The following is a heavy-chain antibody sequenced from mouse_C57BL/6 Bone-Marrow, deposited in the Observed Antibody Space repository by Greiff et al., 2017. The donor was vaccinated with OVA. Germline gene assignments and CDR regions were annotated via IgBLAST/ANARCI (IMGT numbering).Heavy chain of an antibody. J-gene: IGHJ1*03. V-gene: IGHV1-39*01. CDR1: GYSFTDYN. Sequence: EVQLQQSGPELVKPGASVKISCKASGYSFTDYNMNWVKQSNGKSLEWIGVINPNYGTTSYNQKFKGKATLTVDQSSSTAYMQLNSLSSEDSAVYYYAFYYGGIYRYFDVWGTGTTITVSS. CDR3: AFYYGGIYRYFDV. D-gene: IGHD1-1*01. CDR2: INPNYGTT.